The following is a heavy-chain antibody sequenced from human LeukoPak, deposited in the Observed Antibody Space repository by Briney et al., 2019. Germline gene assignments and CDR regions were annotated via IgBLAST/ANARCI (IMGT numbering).Heavy chain of an antibody. CDR3: ARVFLRSGYYYFDN. CDR1: GYTFTSYA. D-gene: IGHD3-3*01. V-gene: IGHV1-3*01. J-gene: IGHJ4*02. CDR2: INAGNGNT. Sequence: ASVKVSCKASGYTFTSYAMHWVRQAPGQRLEWMGWINAGNGNTKYSQKFQGRVTITRDTSASTAYMELSSLRSEDTAVYYCARVFLRSGYYYFDNWGQGTLVTVSS.